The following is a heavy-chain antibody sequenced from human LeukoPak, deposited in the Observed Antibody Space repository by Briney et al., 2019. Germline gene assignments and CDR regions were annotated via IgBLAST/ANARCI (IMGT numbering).Heavy chain of an antibody. CDR1: GGSISSYY. CDR3: ARGRAEAFDWLLPYYFDY. J-gene: IGHJ4*02. V-gene: IGHV4-59*01. Sequence: SETLSLTCTVSGGSISSYYWSWIRQPPGKGLEWIGYIYYSGSTNYNPSLKSRVTISVDTSKNQFSLKLSSVTAADTAVYYCARGRAEAFDWLLPYYFDYWGQGTLVTVSS. CDR2: IYYSGST. D-gene: IGHD3-9*01.